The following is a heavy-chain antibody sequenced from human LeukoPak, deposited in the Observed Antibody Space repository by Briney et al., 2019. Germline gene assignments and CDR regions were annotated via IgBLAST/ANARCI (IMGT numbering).Heavy chain of an antibody. D-gene: IGHD5-18*01. CDR1: GYTFTSYY. Sequence: ASVKVSCKASGYTFTSYYMHWVRQAPGQGLEWMGIINPSGGSTSYAQKFQGGITMTRDTSTSTVYMELSSLRSEDTAVYYCARGLTDTAMVEHYFDYWGQGTLVTVSS. V-gene: IGHV1-46*01. CDR3: ARGLTDTAMVEHYFDY. CDR2: INPSGGST. J-gene: IGHJ4*02.